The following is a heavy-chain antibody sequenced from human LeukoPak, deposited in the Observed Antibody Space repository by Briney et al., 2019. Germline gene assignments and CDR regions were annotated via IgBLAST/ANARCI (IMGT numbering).Heavy chain of an antibody. Sequence: GGSLRLSCAASRFTFSSYAMSWVRQAPGKGLEWVSTISGSGGNTYYADSVKGRFTISRDNSKNTLYLQMNSLRAEDTAVYYCARDRVVRGVIDYYYYGMDVWGQGTTVTVSS. D-gene: IGHD3-10*01. V-gene: IGHV3-23*01. J-gene: IGHJ6*02. CDR3: ARDRVVRGVIDYYYYGMDV. CDR2: ISGSGGNT. CDR1: RFTFSSYA.